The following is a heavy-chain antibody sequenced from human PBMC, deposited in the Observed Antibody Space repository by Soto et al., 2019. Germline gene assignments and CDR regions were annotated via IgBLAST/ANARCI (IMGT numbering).Heavy chain of an antibody. CDR2: ISYDGSNK. D-gene: IGHD2-15*01. J-gene: IGHJ6*01. Sequence: QVQLVESGGGVVQPGRSLRLSCAASGFTFSSYAMHWVRQAPGKGLEWVAVISYDGSNKYYADSLKGRFTISRDNSKNTLYLQMNSLRAEDTAVYYCARDDPYCSGGSCYGGYYGMDVW. V-gene: IGHV3-30-3*01. CDR1: GFTFSSYA. CDR3: ARDDPYCSGGSCYGGYYGMDV.